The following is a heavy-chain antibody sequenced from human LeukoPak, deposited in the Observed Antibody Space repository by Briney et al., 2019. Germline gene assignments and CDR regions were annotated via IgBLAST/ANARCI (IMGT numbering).Heavy chain of an antibody. CDR2: ISGSGDST. J-gene: IGHJ4*02. CDR3: TKPDCPSTSCYTLDY. V-gene: IGHV3-23*01. CDR1: GFTFNNFT. Sequence: GGSLRLSCVAPGFTFNNFTMRWVRQAPGKGLEWVSAISGSGDSTYYADSVKGRFTISRDNSKNTLYLQMNSLRVEDTAVYYCTKPDCPSTSCYTLDYWGQGILVLVSS. D-gene: IGHD2-2*02.